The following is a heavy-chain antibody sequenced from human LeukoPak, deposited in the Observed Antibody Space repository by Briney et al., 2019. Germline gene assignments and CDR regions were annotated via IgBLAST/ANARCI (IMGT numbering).Heavy chain of an antibody. J-gene: IGHJ6*03. CDR3: AKVALGYWYYMDV. CDR1: GFTVSSNY. V-gene: IGHV3-53*01. D-gene: IGHD3-16*01. Sequence: GGSLRLSCAASGFTVSSNYMSWVRQAPGKGLEWVSVIYSGGSTYYADPVKGRFTISRDNSKNTLYLQMNSLRAEDTAVYYCAKVALGYWYYMDVWGKGTTVTVSS. CDR2: IYSGGST.